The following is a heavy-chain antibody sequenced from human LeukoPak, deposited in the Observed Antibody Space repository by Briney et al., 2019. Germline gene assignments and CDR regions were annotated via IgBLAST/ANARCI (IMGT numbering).Heavy chain of an antibody. CDR2: ISPTGSTT. V-gene: IGHV3-74*01. J-gene: IGHJ4*02. CDR3: ARGPNSNWSGLDF. D-gene: IGHD6-6*01. Sequence: GSLRLSCTASGFSFSGHWMHWARQLPGKGLVWVSRISPTGSTTSYADSVKGRFTVSRDNARNTLYLQVNNLRAEDTAVYYCARGPNSNWSGLDFWGQGTLLTVSS. CDR1: GFSFSGHW.